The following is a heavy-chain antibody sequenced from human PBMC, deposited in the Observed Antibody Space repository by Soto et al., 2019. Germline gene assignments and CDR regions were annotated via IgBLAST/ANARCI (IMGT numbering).Heavy chain of an antibody. J-gene: IGHJ3*02. CDR2: IYQSGST. V-gene: IGHV4-39*01. D-gene: IGHD6-13*01. CDR3: ARRTSSWDHDAFDI. Sequence: QLQLQESGPGLLKPSETLSLTCSVSGGSISGSTYYWGWIRQPPGRGLEWIGSIYQSGSTHYNPSLKSRGTISVDTSRNQFSLKLSSVTAADTAVYYCARRTSSWDHDAFDIWGQGTMVTVSS. CDR1: GGSISGSTYY.